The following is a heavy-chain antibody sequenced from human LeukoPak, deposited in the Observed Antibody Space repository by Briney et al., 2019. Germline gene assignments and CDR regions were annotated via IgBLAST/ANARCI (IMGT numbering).Heavy chain of an antibody. V-gene: IGHV3-7*05. Sequence: GGSLRLSCAASGFTFSSNWMSWVRQAPGKGLEWVASIKTDGSVKYYVDSVKGRFTISRDNAKNSLYLQMDSLRAEDTAIYFCARCYYTSGTWFLDYWGQGTLVTVSS. CDR2: IKTDGSVK. D-gene: IGHD3-10*01. CDR3: ARCYYTSGTWFLDY. CDR1: GFTFSSNW. J-gene: IGHJ4*02.